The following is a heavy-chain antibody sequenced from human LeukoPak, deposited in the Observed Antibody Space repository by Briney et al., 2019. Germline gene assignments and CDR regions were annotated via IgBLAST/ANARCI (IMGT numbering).Heavy chain of an antibody. CDR1: GYSISSGYY. CDR2: IYHSGST. Sequence: PSEALSLTCTVSGYSISSGYYWGWIRQPPGKGLEWIGSIYHSGSTYYNPSLKSRVTISVDTSKNQFSLKLSSVTAADTAVYYCASSRWGYFDYWGQGTLVTVSS. CDR3: ASSRWGYFDY. J-gene: IGHJ4*02. V-gene: IGHV4-38-2*02. D-gene: IGHD3-16*01.